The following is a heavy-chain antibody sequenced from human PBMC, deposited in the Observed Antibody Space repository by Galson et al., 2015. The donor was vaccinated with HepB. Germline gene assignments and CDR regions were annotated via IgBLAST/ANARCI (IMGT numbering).Heavy chain of an antibody. J-gene: IGHJ4*02. CDR2: ISYNGDTQ. V-gene: IGHV3-30*04. Sequence: SLRLSCAVSGFSFRSYTMHWVRQTPGKGLEWIPSISYNGDTQNYVDSVKGRFTTSRDNSKNTLYLQLSGLKPEDTAVYYCAREDRNGYDYFDYWGQGTLVSVSP. D-gene: IGHD5-18*01. CDR1: GFSFRSYT. CDR3: AREDRNGYDYFDY.